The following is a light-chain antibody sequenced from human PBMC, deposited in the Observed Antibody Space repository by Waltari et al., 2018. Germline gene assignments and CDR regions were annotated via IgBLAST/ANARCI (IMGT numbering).Light chain of an antibody. V-gene: IGLV2-23*01. Sequence: QSALTQPASVSGSPGQSVTISCTGASSDIGRYDIVSWYQQPPGNAPKLIICDGSKRPSGVSDRFSGSKSGDTASLTISGLQFEDEADYYCCSYAGNYIWVFGGGTRLTVL. CDR1: SSDIGRYDI. CDR3: CSYAGNYIWV. CDR2: DGS. J-gene: IGLJ3*02.